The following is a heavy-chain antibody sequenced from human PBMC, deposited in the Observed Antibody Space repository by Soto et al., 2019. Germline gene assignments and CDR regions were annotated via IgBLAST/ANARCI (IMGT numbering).Heavy chain of an antibody. CDR3: ARDRFHSSGWDHYYYYGMDV. CDR2: TYYRSKWYN. CDR1: GDSVSSNSAA. J-gene: IGHJ6*02. D-gene: IGHD6-19*01. V-gene: IGHV6-1*01. Sequence: TLSLTCAISGDSVSSNSAAWNWIRQSPSRGLEWLGRTYYRSKWYNDYAVSVKSRITINPDTSKNQFSLQLNSVTPEDTAVYYCARDRFHSSGWDHYYYYGMDVWGQGTTVTVSS.